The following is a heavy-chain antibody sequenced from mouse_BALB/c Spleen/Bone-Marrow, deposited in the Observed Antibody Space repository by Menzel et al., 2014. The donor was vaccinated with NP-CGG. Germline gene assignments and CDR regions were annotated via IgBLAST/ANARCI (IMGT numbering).Heavy chain of an antibody. D-gene: IGHD1-1*01. CDR2: INPSNGGT. V-gene: IGHV1S81*02. CDR3: TRSNYGYWYFDV. CDR1: GYSFTRYY. J-gene: IGHJ1*01. Sequence: QVQLQQPGAELVKPGASVKLSCKASGYSFTRYYMYWVKQRPGQGLEWIGEINPSNGGTNFNEKFKSKATLTVDKSSSTAYMQFSSLTSEDSAVYYCTRSNYGYWYFDVWGARTTVTVSS.